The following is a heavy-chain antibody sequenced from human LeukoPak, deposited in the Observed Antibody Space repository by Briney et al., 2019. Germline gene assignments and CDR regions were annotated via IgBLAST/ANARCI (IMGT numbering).Heavy chain of an antibody. CDR3: AGQYYDYVWGSYRSDY. V-gene: IGHV4-39*01. D-gene: IGHD3-16*02. CDR2: IYYSGST. CDR1: GGSISSSSYY. Sequence: SETLSLTCTVSGGSISSSSYYWGWIRQPPGKGLEWIGSIYYSGSTYYNPSLKSRVTISVDTSKNQFSLKLSSVTAADTAVYYCAGQYYDYVWGSYRSDYWGQGTLVTVSS. J-gene: IGHJ4*02.